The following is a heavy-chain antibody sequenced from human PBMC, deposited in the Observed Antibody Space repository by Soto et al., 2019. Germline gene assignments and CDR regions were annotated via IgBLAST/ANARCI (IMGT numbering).Heavy chain of an antibody. Sequence: EVQLLESGGGLVQPGGSLRLSCAASGFTFSSYAMSWVRQAPGKGLEWVSAISGSGGSTYYADSVKGRFTISRDNSKNTLYLQMNSRRAEDTAVYYWEKEYPPIAAAAGYGMDVWGQGTTVTVSS. J-gene: IGHJ6*02. CDR3: EKEYPPIAAAAGYGMDV. CDR2: ISGSGGST. D-gene: IGHD6-13*01. V-gene: IGHV3-23*01. CDR1: GFTFSSYA.